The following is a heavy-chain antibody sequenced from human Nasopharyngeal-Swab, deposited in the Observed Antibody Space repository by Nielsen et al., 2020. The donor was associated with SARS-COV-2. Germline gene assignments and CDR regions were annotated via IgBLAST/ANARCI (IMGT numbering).Heavy chain of an antibody. D-gene: IGHD1-26*01. Sequence: GESLKISCAASGFTFSSYGMHWVRQAPGKGLEWVAVISYDGSNKYYADSVKGRFTISRDNSKNTLYLQMNRLRAEDTAVYYCAKPRSGSYLSPFDYWGQGTLVTVSS. CDR2: ISYDGSNK. CDR3: AKPRSGSYLSPFDY. V-gene: IGHV3-30*18. CDR1: GFTFSSYG. J-gene: IGHJ4*02.